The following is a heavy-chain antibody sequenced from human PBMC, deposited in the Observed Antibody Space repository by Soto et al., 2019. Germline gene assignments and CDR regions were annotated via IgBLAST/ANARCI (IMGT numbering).Heavy chain of an antibody. CDR2: ISGSGGST. Sequence: LRLSCAASGFTFSSYAMSWVRQAPGKGLEWVSAISGSGGSTYYADSVKGRFTISRDNSKNTLYLQMNSLRAEDTAVYYCAKTQWSYSPYYYYGMDVWGQGTTVTVSS. CDR3: AKTQWSYSPYYYYGMDV. J-gene: IGHJ6*02. V-gene: IGHV3-23*01. CDR1: GFTFSSYA. D-gene: IGHD1-26*01.